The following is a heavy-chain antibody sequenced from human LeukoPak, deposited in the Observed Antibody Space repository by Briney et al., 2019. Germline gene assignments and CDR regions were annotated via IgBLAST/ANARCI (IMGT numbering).Heavy chain of an antibody. CDR3: AKEEIVAAGGSDY. CDR2: IRNDGSNK. J-gene: IGHJ4*02. D-gene: IGHD6-25*01. CDR1: GFTFSTYG. V-gene: IGHV3-30*02. Sequence: GGSLRLSCAASGFTFSTYGMHWVRQAPGKGLGGVAFIRNDGSNKYYADSVKGRFTISRDNSKNTLYLQMNSLGAEDTAVYYCAKEEIVAAGGSDYWGQGTLVTVSS.